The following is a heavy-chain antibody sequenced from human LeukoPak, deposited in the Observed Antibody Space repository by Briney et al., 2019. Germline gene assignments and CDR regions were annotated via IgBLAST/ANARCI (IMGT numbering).Heavy chain of an antibody. Sequence: GGSLRLSCAASGFTVSTNCMSGVRQAPGKGPEWISIIYRGGDTYYADSVKGRLTISRDNSKNTLYLQMDRLRAEDTAVYYCARDKRYCSSGRCWGVQFGPWGQGTLLTVSS. CDR2: IYRGGDT. V-gene: IGHV3-66*01. D-gene: IGHD2-15*01. J-gene: IGHJ5*02. CDR1: GFTVSTNC. CDR3: ARDKRYCSSGRCWGVQFGP.